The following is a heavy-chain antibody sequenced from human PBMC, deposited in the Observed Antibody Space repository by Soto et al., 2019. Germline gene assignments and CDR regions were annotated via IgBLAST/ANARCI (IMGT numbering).Heavy chain of an antibody. CDR1: GFTFSSYA. V-gene: IGHV3-23*01. CDR2: ISGSGSNT. CDR3: AKNRILGYFDY. D-gene: IGHD2-8*02. J-gene: IGHJ4*02. Sequence: GSLRLSCAASGFTFSSYAVSWVRQAPGMGLEWVSAISGSGSNTYYTDSVKGRFTISRDNSKNTLYLQLNSLRAEDTAVYYCAKNRILGYFDYWGQGTLVTVSS.